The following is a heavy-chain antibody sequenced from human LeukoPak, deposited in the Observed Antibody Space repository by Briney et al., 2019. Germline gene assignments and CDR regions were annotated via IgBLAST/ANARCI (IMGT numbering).Heavy chain of an antibody. CDR1: GFIFSGSD. CDR2: IKPKTDGETT. CDR3: ITPLPYSAQ. V-gene: IGHV3-15*07. Sequence: GGSLRLSCAASGFIFSGSDMHWVRQAPGKGLEWVGRIKPKTDGETTEYAAPVKGRFSISRDDSKNVLYLQMNSLKTEDTAVYYCITPLPYSAQGGQGTLVTVSS. D-gene: IGHD2-21*01. J-gene: IGHJ4*02.